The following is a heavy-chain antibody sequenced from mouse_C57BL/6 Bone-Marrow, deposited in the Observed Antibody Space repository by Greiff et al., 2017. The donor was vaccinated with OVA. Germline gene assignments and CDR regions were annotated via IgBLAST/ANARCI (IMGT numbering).Heavy chain of an antibody. Sequence: QVQLQQPGAELVKPGASVKMSCKASGYTFTSYWITWVKQRPGQGLEWIGDIYPGSGSTNYHEKFKSKATLTVDKSSSTAYMQLSSLTSEDAAVYYCARGGYSNYYAMDYWGQGTSVTVSS. CDR2: IYPGSGST. CDR3: ARGGYSNYYAMDY. D-gene: IGHD2-5*01. CDR1: GYTFTSYW. J-gene: IGHJ4*01. V-gene: IGHV1-55*01.